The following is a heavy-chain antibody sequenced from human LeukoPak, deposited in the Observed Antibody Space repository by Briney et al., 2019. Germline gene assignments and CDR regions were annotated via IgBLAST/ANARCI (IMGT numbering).Heavy chain of an antibody. D-gene: IGHD3-22*01. Sequence: GGSLRLSCAASGFIFSSYSMSWVRQAPGKGLEWVSAISGSGGSTYYADSVKGRFTISRDNSKNTLYLQMNSLRAEDTAVYYCAKAANYYDSSGYYVHYFDYWGQGTLVTVSS. CDR3: AKAANYYDSSGYYVHYFDY. CDR1: GFIFSSYS. V-gene: IGHV3-23*01. J-gene: IGHJ4*02. CDR2: ISGSGGST.